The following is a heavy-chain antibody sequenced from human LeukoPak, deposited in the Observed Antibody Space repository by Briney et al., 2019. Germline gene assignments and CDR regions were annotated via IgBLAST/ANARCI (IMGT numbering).Heavy chain of an antibody. Sequence: GASVKVSCKASGFTFTSSAVQWVRQARGQRLEWIGWIVVGSGNTNYAQKFQERVTFTRDMSTSTAYMELSSLRSEDTAVYYCATAFYRPSGYYYMDVWGKGTTVTVSS. J-gene: IGHJ6*03. CDR1: GFTFTSSA. CDR2: IVVGSGNT. CDR3: ATAFYRPSGYYYMDV. V-gene: IGHV1-58*01. D-gene: IGHD6-19*01.